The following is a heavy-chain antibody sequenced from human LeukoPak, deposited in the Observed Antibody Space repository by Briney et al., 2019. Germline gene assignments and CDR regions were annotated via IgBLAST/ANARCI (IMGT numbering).Heavy chain of an antibody. J-gene: IGHJ4*02. CDR2: VNFYNGNT. Sequence: ASVKVSCKASGYTLSDYGVSWVRQARGQGLEWMGWVNFYNGNTKYAEKFQGRLTMTRDTPTSTAYMEVRSLRPDDTAIYYRVRTRRSIVATIFDYWGQGALITVSS. V-gene: IGHV1-18*01. CDR3: VRTRRSIVATIFDY. CDR1: GYTLSDYG. D-gene: IGHD5-12*01.